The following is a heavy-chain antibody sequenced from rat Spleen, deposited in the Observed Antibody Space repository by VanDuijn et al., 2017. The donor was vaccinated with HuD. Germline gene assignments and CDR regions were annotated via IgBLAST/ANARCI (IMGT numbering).Heavy chain of an antibody. J-gene: IGHJ3*01. V-gene: IGHV5S10*01. CDR2: IIYDGTNT. CDR3: ATGPRILRLDWFAY. Sequence: EVQLVESGGGLVQPGRSLKLSCAASGFTFSDYTMAWVRQAPKKGLEWVAAIIYDGTNTYYRDSVKGRFTVSRDNAKNTLYLQMDSLRSEDTATYYCATGPRILRLDWFAYWGQGTLVTVSS. CDR1: GFTFSDYT. D-gene: IGHD1-6*01.